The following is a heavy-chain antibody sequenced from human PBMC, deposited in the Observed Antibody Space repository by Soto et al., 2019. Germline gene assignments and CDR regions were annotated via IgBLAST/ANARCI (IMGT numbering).Heavy chain of an antibody. V-gene: IGHV4-39*01. CDR2: IYYSGST. D-gene: IGHD5-18*01. CDR3: ARGGIQLWRYYFDY. Sequence: SETLSLTGTVSGGSISSSSYYWGWIRQPPRKGREWIGSIYYSGSTYYNPSLKSRVTITADTSKNKFSLKLSYVTAADTAVYYCARGGIQLWRYYFDYWGQGTLVTVSS. CDR1: GGSISSSSYY. J-gene: IGHJ4*02.